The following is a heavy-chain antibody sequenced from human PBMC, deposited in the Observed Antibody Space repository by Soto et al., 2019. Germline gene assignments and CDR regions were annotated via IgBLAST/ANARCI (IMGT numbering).Heavy chain of an antibody. CDR2: INPNSGGT. CDR1: GYTFTGYY. J-gene: IGHJ4*02. Sequence: QVQLVQSGAEVKKPGASVKVSCKASGYTFTGYYMHWVRQAPGQGLEWMGWINPNSGGTNYAQKFQGRVTMTRDTSISTAYMELSRLRSDDTAVYYSARVENSLWYSSSWLYWGQGTLVTVSS. CDR3: ARVENSLWYSSSWLY. D-gene: IGHD6-13*01. V-gene: IGHV1-2*02.